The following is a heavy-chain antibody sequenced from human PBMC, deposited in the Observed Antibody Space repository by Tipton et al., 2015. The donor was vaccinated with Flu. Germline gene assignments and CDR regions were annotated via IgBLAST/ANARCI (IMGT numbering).Heavy chain of an antibody. V-gene: IGHV4-61*02. D-gene: IGHD3-10*01. J-gene: IGHJ4*02. CDR2: IYTTGSV. CDR3: ARSPSYSGSGIYPYYFDD. CDR1: GGFITSGSYY. Sequence: TPSLTCSISGGFITSGSYYWSWIRQSAGRGLEWIGRIYTTGSVNYNPSLRGRVTIAGDTSRNHFSLQLTSVTAADTAVYFCARSPSYSGSGIYPYYFDDWGQGTLVTVAS.